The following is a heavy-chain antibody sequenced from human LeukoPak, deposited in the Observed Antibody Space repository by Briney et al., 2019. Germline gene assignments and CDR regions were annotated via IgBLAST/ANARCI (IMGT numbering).Heavy chain of an antibody. V-gene: IGHV3-53*01. CDR2: IYSGGST. CDR1: GSTVSSNY. Sequence: GGSLRLSCAASGSTVSSNYMSWVRQAPGKGLEWVSVIYSGGSTYYADSVKGRFTISRDNSKNTLYLQMNSLRAEDTAVYYCARVGSGYSYRHPGYWGQGTLVTVSS. CDR3: ARVGSGYSYRHPGY. D-gene: IGHD5-18*01. J-gene: IGHJ4*02.